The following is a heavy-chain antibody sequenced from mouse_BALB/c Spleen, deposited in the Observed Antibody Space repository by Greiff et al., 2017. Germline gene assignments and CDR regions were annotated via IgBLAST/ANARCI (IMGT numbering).Heavy chain of an antibody. CDR3: ASLVLRLRAMDY. D-gene: IGHD1-2*01. V-gene: IGHV5-6-5*01. Sequence: EVKLMESGGGLVKPGGSLKLSCAASGFTFSSYAMSWVRQTPEKRLEWVASISSGGSTYYPDSVKGRFTISRDNARNILYLQMSSLRSEDTAMYYCASLVLRLRAMDYWGQGTSVTVSS. CDR2: ISSGGST. J-gene: IGHJ4*01. CDR1: GFTFSSYA.